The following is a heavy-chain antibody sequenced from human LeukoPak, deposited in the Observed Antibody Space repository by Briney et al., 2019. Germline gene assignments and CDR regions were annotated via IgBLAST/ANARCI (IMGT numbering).Heavy chain of an antibody. J-gene: IGHJ4*02. CDR3: ASTASYCSGGSCTDY. V-gene: IGHV4-59*01. Sequence: SETLPLTCTVSGGSISSSYWSWIRQPPGKGLEWIGYISYSGSTNYSPSLMSRVTISVDTSKNQFSLELSSVTAADTAVYYCASTASYCSGGSCTDYWGQGTLVTVSS. CDR1: GGSISSSY. CDR2: ISYSGST. D-gene: IGHD2-15*01.